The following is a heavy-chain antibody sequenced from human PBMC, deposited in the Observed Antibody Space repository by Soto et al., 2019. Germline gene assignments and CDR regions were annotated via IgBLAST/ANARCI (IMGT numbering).Heavy chain of an antibody. CDR2: VYSSGTT. CDR1: GGSINSYW. CDR3: ARDIGSFAYGEGY. D-gene: IGHD3-10*01. J-gene: IGHJ4*02. Sequence: SETLSLTCSVSGGSINSYWWSWIRQPAGKGLEWIGRVYSSGTTDYNPSLNSRATMSVETSKNQFSLKLSSVTAADTAVYYCARDIGSFAYGEGYWGQGIQVTVPS. V-gene: IGHV4-4*07.